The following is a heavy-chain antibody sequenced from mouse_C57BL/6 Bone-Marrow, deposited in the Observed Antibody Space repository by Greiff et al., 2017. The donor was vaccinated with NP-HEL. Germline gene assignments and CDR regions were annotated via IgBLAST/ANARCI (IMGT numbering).Heavy chain of an antibody. Sequence: EVKLVESGGGLVKPGGSLKLSCAASGFTFSSYAMSWVRQTPEKRLEWVATISDGGSYTYYPDNVKGRFTISRDNAKNNLYLQMSHLKSEDTAMDYCAREGSNYEYFDVWGTGTTVTVSS. CDR2: ISDGGSYT. V-gene: IGHV5-4*01. CDR1: GFTFSSYA. J-gene: IGHJ1*03. CDR3: AREGSNYEYFDV. D-gene: IGHD2-5*01.